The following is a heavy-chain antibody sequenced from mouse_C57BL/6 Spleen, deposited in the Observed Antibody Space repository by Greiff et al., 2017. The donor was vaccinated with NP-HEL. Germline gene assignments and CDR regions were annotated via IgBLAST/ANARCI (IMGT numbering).Heavy chain of an antibody. D-gene: IGHD1-1*01. V-gene: IGHV1-80*01. CDR1: GYAFSSYW. CDR2: IYPGDGDT. J-gene: IGHJ4*01. CDR3: ARDTHYYGSSSYAMDY. Sequence: VKLMESGAELVKPGASVKISCKASGYAFSSYWMNWVKQRPGKGLEWIGQIYPGDGDTNYNGKFKGKATLTADKSSSTAYMQLSSLTSEDSAVYFCARDTHYYGSSSYAMDYWGQGTSVTVSS.